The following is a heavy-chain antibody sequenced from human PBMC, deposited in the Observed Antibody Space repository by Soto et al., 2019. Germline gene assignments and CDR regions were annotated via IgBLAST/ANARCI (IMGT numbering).Heavy chain of an antibody. V-gene: IGHV1-69*02. Sequence: QVQLVQSGAEVKKPGSSVKVSCKAYGGTFSSYTIDWVRQAPGQGLEWMGRIIPILGIANYAQQFQGRVTITADKSTITAYMELSSLSSEDTAVYYCARMQPYDYVEYWGQGTLVTVSS. J-gene: IGHJ4*02. D-gene: IGHD3-16*01. CDR1: GGTFSSYT. CDR3: ARMQPYDYVEY. CDR2: IIPILGIA.